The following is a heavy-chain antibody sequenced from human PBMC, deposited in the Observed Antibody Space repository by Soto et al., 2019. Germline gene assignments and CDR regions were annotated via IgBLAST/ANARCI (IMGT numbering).Heavy chain of an antibody. CDR2: IDPSDSYT. Sequence: EVQLVQSGAEVKKPGESLRISCRGSGYRFSTYWIMWVRQMPGKGLEWMGTIDPSDSYTTYSPSFQGHVTISRDESITTASLKCGSLGGSDAAIKHGTSRRVDLRSKFHNGMYACGQGTTV. V-gene: IGHV5-10-1*01. D-gene: IGHD5-12*01. CDR3: TSRRVDLRSKFHNGMYA. J-gene: IGHJ6*02. CDR1: GYRFSTYW.